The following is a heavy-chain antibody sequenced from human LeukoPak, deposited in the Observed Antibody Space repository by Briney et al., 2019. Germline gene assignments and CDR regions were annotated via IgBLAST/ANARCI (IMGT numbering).Heavy chain of an antibody. J-gene: IGHJ4*02. CDR1: GFTFSNYA. CDR3: ARKVRGVTYYFDY. CDR2: IGYRGGSI. V-gene: IGHV3-23*01. Sequence: GGSLRLSCAASGFTFSNYAMSWVRQAPGKGLEWVSIIGYRGGSIYYAYSVQGRFTISRDNSKNTLSLQMNGLRPEDTAVYYCARKVRGVTYYFDYWGQGTLVTVSS. D-gene: IGHD3-10*01.